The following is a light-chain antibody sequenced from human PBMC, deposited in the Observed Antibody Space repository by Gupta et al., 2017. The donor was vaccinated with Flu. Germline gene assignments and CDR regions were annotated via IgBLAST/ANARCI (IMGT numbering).Light chain of an antibody. CDR3: SSHAGSSTWG. CDR1: IRDVGTYNL. CDR2: EAS. V-gene: IGLV2-23*01. J-gene: IGLJ3*02. Sequence: QSALTQPDSVSGSPGPSITISCTGTIRDVGTYNLFSWYQQHPGKATKLLICEASKRPSGVSNRFSGSKSGNTASLTISGVQAEDEADYHCSSHAGSSTWGFGGGTKLTVL.